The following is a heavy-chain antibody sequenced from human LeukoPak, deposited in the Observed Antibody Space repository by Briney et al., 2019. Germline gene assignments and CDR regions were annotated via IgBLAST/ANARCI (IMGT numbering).Heavy chain of an antibody. CDR2: INPDTGAT. CDR1: GYAFNTNA. CDR3: TRDHCSYINCYEDYYYGMDV. D-gene: IGHD2-15*01. J-gene: IGHJ6*02. V-gene: IGHV1-2*02. Sequence: PGASVKVSCKASGYAFNTNAITWVRQAPGQGLEWMGWINPDTGATDIAQKFQGRVAMTRDTSISAAYMELSRLRSDDTAVYFCTRDHCSYINCYEDYYYGMDVWGQGTTVTVSS.